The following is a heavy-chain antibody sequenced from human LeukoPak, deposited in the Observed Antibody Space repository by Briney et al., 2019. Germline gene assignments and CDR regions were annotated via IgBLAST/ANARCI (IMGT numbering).Heavy chain of an antibody. CDR2: IKPDSGDT. V-gene: IGHV1-2*02. J-gene: IGHJ4*02. CDR1: GYTFTSYD. Sequence: GASVKVSCKASGYTFTSYDINWVRQAPGQGLEWMGWIKPDSGDTNYAQKFQDRVTMTRDTSINTAYMDLSNLKSDDTAVYYCVRSFHHLVLYSWGQGTLVTVSS. D-gene: IGHD2/OR15-2a*01. CDR3: VRSFHHLVLYS.